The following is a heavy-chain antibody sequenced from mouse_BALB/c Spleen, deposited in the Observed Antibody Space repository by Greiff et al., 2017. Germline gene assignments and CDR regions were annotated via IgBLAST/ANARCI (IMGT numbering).Heavy chain of an antibody. CDR1: GFTFSSYT. V-gene: IGHV5-12-2*01. J-gene: IGHJ4*01. D-gene: IGHD2-4*01. CDR3: ARRVYDYSYYAMDY. CDR2: ISNGGGST. Sequence: EVMLVESGGGLVQPGGSLKLSCAASGFTFSSYTMSWVRQTPEKRLEWVAYISNGGGSTYYPDTVKGRFTISRDNAKNTLYLQMSSLKSEDTAMYYCARRVYDYSYYAMDYWGQGTSVTVSS.